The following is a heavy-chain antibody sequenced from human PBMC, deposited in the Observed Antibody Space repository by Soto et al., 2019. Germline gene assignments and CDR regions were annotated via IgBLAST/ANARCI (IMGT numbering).Heavy chain of an antibody. CDR3: AHKWGGGYDSYYYYGMDV. V-gene: IGHV2-5*01. CDR2: ICWNDDK. J-gene: IGHJ6*02. Sequence: QITLKQSGPTLVKPTQTLTLTCTFSGFSLSTSGVGVGWIRQPPGKALEWLALICWNDDKRYSPSLKSRLTITKDTSKNQVVLTMTNMDPVDTATYYCAHKWGGGYDSYYYYGMDVWGQGTTVTVSS. D-gene: IGHD5-12*01. CDR1: GFSLSTSGVG.